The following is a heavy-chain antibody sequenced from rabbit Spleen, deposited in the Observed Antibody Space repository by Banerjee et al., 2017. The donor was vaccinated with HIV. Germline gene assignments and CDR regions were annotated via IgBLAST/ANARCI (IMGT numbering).Heavy chain of an antibody. J-gene: IGHJ4*01. V-gene: IGHV1S40*01. CDR3: ARAPYVGWTGYGYAYYFDL. Sequence: VESGGGLVKPGASLTLTCKASGFDFSSSYDMCWVRQAPGKGLEWIACIYAGSSGSTYYASWAKGRFTISKTSSTTVTLQMTSLTAADTATYFCARAPYVGWTGYGYAYYFDLWGPGTLVTVS. CDR1: GFDFSSSYD. CDR2: IYAGSSGST. D-gene: IGHD6-1*01.